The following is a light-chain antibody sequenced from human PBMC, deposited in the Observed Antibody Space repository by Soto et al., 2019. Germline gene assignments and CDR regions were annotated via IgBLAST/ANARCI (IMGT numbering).Light chain of an antibody. J-gene: IGLJ2*01. CDR2: EVS. CDR3: ASYSDTARVV. CDR1: DSDIGGYNY. V-gene: IGLV2-14*01. Sequence: QSALTQPASVSGSPGQSITISCTGTDSDIGGYNYVSWYQQHAGKAPQLMIYEVSNRPPGISDRFSGSKSAYTASLTISRLQAADEGDYYCASYSDTARVVFGGGTKVTGL.